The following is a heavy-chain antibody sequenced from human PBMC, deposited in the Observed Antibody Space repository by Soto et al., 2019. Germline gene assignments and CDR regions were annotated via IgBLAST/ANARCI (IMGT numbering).Heavy chain of an antibody. J-gene: IGHJ6*02. CDR1: GGSVSSGSYY. CDR2: IYYSGRT. D-gene: IGHD3-10*01. V-gene: IGHV4-61*01. Sequence: QVQLQESGPGLVKPSETLSLTCTVSGGSVSSGSYYWSWIRQPPGKGLEWIGYIYYSGRTNYNPSHKSRVTISVDTSKNQFSLKLSSVTAADTAVYYCATSGYYYGMDVWGQGTTVTVSS. CDR3: ATSGYYYGMDV.